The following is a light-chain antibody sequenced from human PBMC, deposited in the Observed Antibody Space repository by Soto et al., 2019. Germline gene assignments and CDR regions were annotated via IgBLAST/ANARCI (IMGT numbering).Light chain of an antibody. Sequence: EIVMTQSPATLSVSPGERATLSCRASQSVSSNLAWYQQKPCQAPRLLIYGASTRATGIPARFSGSGSGTEFTLTISSLQSEDFAVYYGQQYKNWPTETFGQGTKVDIK. V-gene: IGKV3-15*01. CDR2: GAS. CDR1: QSVSSN. J-gene: IGKJ1*01. CDR3: QQYKNWPTET.